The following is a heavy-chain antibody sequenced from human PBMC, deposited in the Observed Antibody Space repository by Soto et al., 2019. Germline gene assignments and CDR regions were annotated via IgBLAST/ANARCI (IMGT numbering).Heavy chain of an antibody. D-gene: IGHD3-10*01. CDR3: ARGAGYYGYSGDAFDI. V-gene: IGHV1-18*01. CDR1: WFTFTNYG. J-gene: IGHJ3*02. CDR2: ISAYNGNT. Sequence: ASVEVSCKASWFTFTNYGISWVRQAPGQGLELMGWISAYNGNTNYAQKLQGRVTMTTDTSTSTAYMELRSLRSDDTAVYFCARGAGYYGYSGDAFDIWGQGTMVTVSS.